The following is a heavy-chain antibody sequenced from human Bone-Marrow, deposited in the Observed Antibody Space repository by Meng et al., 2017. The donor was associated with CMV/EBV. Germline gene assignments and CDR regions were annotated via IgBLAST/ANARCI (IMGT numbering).Heavy chain of an antibody. D-gene: IGHD7-27*01. CDR2: IKEDGSEK. CDR1: GLTFSTSW. V-gene: IGHV3-7*01. CDR3: AKDRQGLTGAFDY. J-gene: IGHJ4*02. Sequence: GESLKISCRDSGLTFSTSWMTWVRQAPGKGLEWVANIKEDGSEKNYVDSVKGRFTISRDNARNSLYLQMNSLRAEDTAVYYCAKDRQGLTGAFDYWGQGTLVTVSS.